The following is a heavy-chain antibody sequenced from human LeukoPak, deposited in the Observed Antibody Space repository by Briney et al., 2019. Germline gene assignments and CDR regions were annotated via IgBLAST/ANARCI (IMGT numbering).Heavy chain of an antibody. V-gene: IGHV3-15*01. J-gene: IGHJ4*02. Sequence: SPRGPLRLSCAASGLTFSNGGMSWVRQAPGKELEWVGRIKSKTDGGTTDYAAPVKGRFTISRDDSKNTLYLQMNSLKTEDTAVYYCTTQYYYDSSGYYLFDYWGQGTLVTVSS. D-gene: IGHD3-22*01. CDR3: TTQYYYDSSGYYLFDY. CDR1: GLTFSNGG. CDR2: IKSKTDGGTT.